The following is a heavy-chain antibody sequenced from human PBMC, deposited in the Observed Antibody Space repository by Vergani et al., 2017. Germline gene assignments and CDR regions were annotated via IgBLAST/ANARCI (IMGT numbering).Heavy chain of an antibody. CDR3: ARHTIYTDS. D-gene: IGHD3-3*01. V-gene: IGHV5-51*01. J-gene: IGHJ4*02. Sequence: EVELVQSGPEMRKPGESLKISCKGSEYSFGNYWIGWVRQMPGKGLEWMGIIYPADSDTRYSPSFQGQVTISTDKSISTAFLQWDSLKASDTAIYYCARHTIYTDSWGQGTLVTVSS. CDR1: EYSFGNYW. CDR2: IYPADSDT.